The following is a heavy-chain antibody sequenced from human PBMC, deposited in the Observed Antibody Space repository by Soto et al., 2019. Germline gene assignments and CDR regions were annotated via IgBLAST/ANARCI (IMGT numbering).Heavy chain of an antibody. Sequence: PGGSLRLSWAASGFTFSSYAMSWVRQAPGKGLEWVSAISGSGGSTYYADSVKGRFTISRDNSKNTLYLQMNSLRAEDTAVYYCAKDLGAGTAMVTGWFDPWGQGTLVTVSS. D-gene: IGHD5-18*01. CDR3: AKDLGAGTAMVTGWFDP. CDR2: ISGSGGST. CDR1: GFTFSSYA. V-gene: IGHV3-23*01. J-gene: IGHJ5*02.